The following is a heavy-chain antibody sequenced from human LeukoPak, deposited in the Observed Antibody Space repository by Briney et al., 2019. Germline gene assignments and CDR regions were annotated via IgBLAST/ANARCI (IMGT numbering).Heavy chain of an antibody. Sequence: GRSLRLSCAASGFTFSSYGMNWFRQAPGKGLEWVAVISYDGSNKYYADSVKGRFTISRDKSNNMLYLQMNGLRAEDTAVYYCAKDRGGQLWLGSDYWGQGTLVTVSS. J-gene: IGHJ4*02. V-gene: IGHV3-30*18. CDR1: GFTFSSYG. CDR2: ISYDGSNK. CDR3: AKDRGGQLWLGSDY. D-gene: IGHD5-18*01.